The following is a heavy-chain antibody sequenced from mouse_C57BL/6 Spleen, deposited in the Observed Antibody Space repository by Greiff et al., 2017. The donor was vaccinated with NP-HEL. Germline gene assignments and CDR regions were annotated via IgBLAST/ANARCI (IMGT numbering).Heavy chain of an antibody. CDR3: ARVTVDWYFDV. J-gene: IGHJ1*03. CDR1: GFTFSDYG. Sequence: DVMLVESGGGLVKPGGSLKLSCAASGFTFSDYGMHWVRQAPEKGLEWVAYISSGSSTIYYADTVKGRFTISRDNAKNTLFLQMTSLRSEDTAMYYCARVTVDWYFDVWGTGTTVTVSS. V-gene: IGHV5-17*01. CDR2: ISSGSSTI. D-gene: IGHD1-1*01.